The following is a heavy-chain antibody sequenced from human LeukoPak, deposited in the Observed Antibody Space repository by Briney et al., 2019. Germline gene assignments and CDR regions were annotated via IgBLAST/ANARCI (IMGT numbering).Heavy chain of an antibody. CDR3: ARPSQTVIDH. CDR2: ISTRGTRI. D-gene: IGHD3-22*01. CDR1: GFAFTNAW. J-gene: IGHJ4*02. V-gene: IGHV3-11*01. Sequence: SGGSLRLSCEASGFAFTNAWMTWVRQGPGKGLEWVSYISTRGTRIYYADSVKGRFTISRDNAKNLLYLQMNSLRAEDTAVYYCARPSQTVIDHWGQGTLVTVSS.